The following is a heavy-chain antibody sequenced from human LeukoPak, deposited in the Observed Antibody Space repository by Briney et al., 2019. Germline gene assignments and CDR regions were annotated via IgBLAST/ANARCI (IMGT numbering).Heavy chain of an antibody. CDR1: GVCFSDYY. V-gene: IGHV3-69-1*02. D-gene: IGHD3/OR15-3a*01. CDR2: IRDSGEA. J-gene: IGHJ5*02. Sequence: GGSLRLSCAVSGVCFSDYYMSWVRQAPGKGLEWVGLIRDSGEAFYADFARGRFAISRDESENKLYLQMSSLSAEDTAVYFCARDRAANQDWVEFDPWGQGTPVIVSS. CDR3: ARDRAANQDWVEFDP.